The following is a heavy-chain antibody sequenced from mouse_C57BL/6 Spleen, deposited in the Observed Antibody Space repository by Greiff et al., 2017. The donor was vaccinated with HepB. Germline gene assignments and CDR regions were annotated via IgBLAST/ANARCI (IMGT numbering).Heavy chain of an antibody. D-gene: IGHD1-1*01. CDR3: VRHKSSSYLDV. Sequence: DVHLVESGGGLVQPKGSLKLSCAASGFSFNTYAMNWVRQAPGKGLEWVARIRSKSNNYATYYADSVKDRFTISRDDSESMLYLQMNNLKTEDTAMYYCVRHKSSSYLDVWGTGTTVTVSS. J-gene: IGHJ1*03. V-gene: IGHV10-1*01. CDR2: IRSKSNNYAT. CDR1: GFSFNTYA.